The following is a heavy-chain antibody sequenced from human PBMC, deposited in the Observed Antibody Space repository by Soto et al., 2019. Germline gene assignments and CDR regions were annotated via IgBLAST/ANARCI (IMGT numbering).Heavy chain of an antibody. V-gene: IGHV4-4*02. CDR1: GGSISTTDW. CDR2: VYHSGSF. Sequence: QVHLQESGPGLVKPSGTLSLICAVSGGSISTTDWGSWVRQPPGKGLEWIGEVYHSGSFNYNPSLKSRLTISMDKSKNQFSLNLSSVTVADTAVYYCATGPEYSSRWFSNWGQGTLVTVSS. D-gene: IGHD6-13*01. J-gene: IGHJ4*02. CDR3: ATGPEYSSRWFSN.